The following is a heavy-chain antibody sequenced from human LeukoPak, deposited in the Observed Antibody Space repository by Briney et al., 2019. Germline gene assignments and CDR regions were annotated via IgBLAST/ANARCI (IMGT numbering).Heavy chain of an antibody. CDR3: ARRAGAYSHPYDY. D-gene: IGHD4/OR15-4a*01. V-gene: IGHV3-7*01. J-gene: IGHJ4*02. CDR1: GFTFSSYW. CDR2: IKKDGSEK. Sequence: GGSLRLSCAASGFTFSSYWMSWVRQAPGKGLEWVANIKKDGSEKYYVDSVKGRFTISRDNAKNSLYLQMNSLRAEDTAVYYCARRAGAYSHPYDYWGQGTLVTVSS.